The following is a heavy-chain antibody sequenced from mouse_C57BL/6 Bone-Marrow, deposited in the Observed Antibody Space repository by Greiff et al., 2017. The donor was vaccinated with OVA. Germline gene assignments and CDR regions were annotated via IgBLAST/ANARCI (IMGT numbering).Heavy chain of an antibody. J-gene: IGHJ3*01. Sequence: EVKLMESGPELVKPGASVKISCKASGYSFTGYYMNWVKQSPEKSLEWIGEINPSTGGTTYNQKFKAKATLTVDKSSSTAYMQLKSLTSEDSAVYYCARSGYGAYWGQGTLVTVSA. CDR1: GYSFTGYY. D-gene: IGHD2-10*02. CDR2: INPSTGGT. V-gene: IGHV1-42*01. CDR3: ARSGYGAY.